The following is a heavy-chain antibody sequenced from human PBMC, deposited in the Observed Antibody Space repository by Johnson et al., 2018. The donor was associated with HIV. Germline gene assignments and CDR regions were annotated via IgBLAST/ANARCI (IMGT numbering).Heavy chain of an antibody. CDR1: GFTFDNYG. CDR3: AKDREYYGSGSFYAFDI. D-gene: IGHD3-10*01. Sequence: VQLVESGGGVVRPGGSLRLSCAASGFTFDNYGMSWVRQAPGKGLEWVSGINWNGGSTGYADSVKGRFTISRDNAKNYLYLQMNSLRAEDTALYYCAKDREYYGSGSFYAFDIWGQGTMVTVSS. CDR2: INWNGGST. J-gene: IGHJ3*02. V-gene: IGHV3-20*04.